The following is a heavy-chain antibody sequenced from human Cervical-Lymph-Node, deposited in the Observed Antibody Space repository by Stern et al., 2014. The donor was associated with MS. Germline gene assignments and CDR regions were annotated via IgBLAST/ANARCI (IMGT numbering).Heavy chain of an antibody. CDR3: ASSYSSSHYYFDY. CDR2: IWYDGSNP. J-gene: IGHJ4*02. Sequence: VHLVESGGGVVQPGRSLRLSCAASGFSFSRYAMHWVRKAPGKGLEWVALIWYDGSNPYYADSVTGRFTISRDNFKNTLYLQMNSLRAKDTAVYYCASSYSSSHYYFDYWGQGTLVTVSS. V-gene: IGHV3-33*01. CDR1: GFSFSRYA. D-gene: IGHD6-13*01.